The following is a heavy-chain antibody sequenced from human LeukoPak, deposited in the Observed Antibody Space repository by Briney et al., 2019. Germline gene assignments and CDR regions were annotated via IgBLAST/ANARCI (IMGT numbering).Heavy chain of an antibody. CDR2: KSYDGSNK. CDR3: ARGRADRSVYRHLDS. V-gene: IGHV3-30-3*01. Sequence: GGSLRLSCAASGFTFSSYAMHWVRQAPGKGLEWVAVKSYDGSNKYYADSVKGRFTISRDNSKNTLYLQMNSLRAEDTAVYYCARGRADRSVYRHLDSWGQGTLVTVSS. D-gene: IGHD3-22*01. J-gene: IGHJ4*02. CDR1: GFTFSSYA.